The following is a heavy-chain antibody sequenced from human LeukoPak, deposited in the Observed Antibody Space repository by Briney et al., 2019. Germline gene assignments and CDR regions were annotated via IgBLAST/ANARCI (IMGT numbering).Heavy chain of an antibody. CDR3: ARGLWPTVPFDY. J-gene: IGHJ4*02. Sequence: GGSLRLSCAASGFTFSSYSMNWVRQAPGKGLEWVSSISSSSSTIYYADSVKGRFTISRDNAKNSLYLQMNSLRAEDTAVYYCARGLWPTVPFDYWGQGTLVTVSS. D-gene: IGHD2-21*01. CDR2: ISSSSSTI. V-gene: IGHV3-48*01. CDR1: GFTFSSYS.